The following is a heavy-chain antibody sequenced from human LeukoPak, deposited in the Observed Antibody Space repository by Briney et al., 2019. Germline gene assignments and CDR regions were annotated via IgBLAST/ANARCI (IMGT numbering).Heavy chain of an antibody. CDR1: GGSISSYY. V-gene: IGHV4-59*12. Sequence: SETLSLTCTVSGGSISSYYWSWIRQPPGKGLEWIGYIYYSGSTNYNPSLKSRVTISVDTSKNQFSLKPSSVTAADTAVYYCARNYFWAFDIWGQGTMVTVSS. D-gene: IGHD3-16*01. J-gene: IGHJ3*02. CDR2: IYYSGST. CDR3: ARNYFWAFDI.